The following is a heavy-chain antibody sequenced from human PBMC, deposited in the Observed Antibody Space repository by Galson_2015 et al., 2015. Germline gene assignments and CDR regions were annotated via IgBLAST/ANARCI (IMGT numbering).Heavy chain of an antibody. CDR3: VRLPAANYYYYYMDV. CDR2: ISGSDSTI. Sequence: SLRLSCAASGFIFSTYTLRWVRQAPGKGLEWISYISGSDSTIYYADSVKGRFTISRDNAKNSLYLQMNSLRDEDTAVYYCVRLPAANYYYYYMDVWGKGTTVTVSS. CDR1: GFIFSTYT. V-gene: IGHV3-48*02. D-gene: IGHD2-2*01. J-gene: IGHJ6*03.